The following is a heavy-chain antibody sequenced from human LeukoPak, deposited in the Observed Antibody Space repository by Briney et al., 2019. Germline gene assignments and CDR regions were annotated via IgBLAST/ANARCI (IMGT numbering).Heavy chain of an antibody. CDR1: GYTFTGYY. V-gene: IGHV1-2*02. D-gene: IGHD4-23*01. Sequence: ASVKVSCKASGYTFTGYYMHWVRQAPGQGLEGMGWINPNIGGTNYAQKFQGRVTMTRDTSISTAYMDLSSLTSDDTAVYYCARSNYGGQGAGDNWFDPWGQGTLVTVSS. CDR2: INPNIGGT. J-gene: IGHJ5*02. CDR3: ARSNYGGQGAGDNWFDP.